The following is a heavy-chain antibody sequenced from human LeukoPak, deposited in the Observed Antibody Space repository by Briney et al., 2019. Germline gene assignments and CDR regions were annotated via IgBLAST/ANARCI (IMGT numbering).Heavy chain of an antibody. CDR1: GDSVSSSSAT. Sequence: SQTLSLTCDISGDSVSSSSATWNWIRQSPSRGLEWLGRTYYRSRWYYDYAVPVKGRITFNPDTSKNQVSLQLNSVTPEDTAVYFCARDIKGGTANFDCWGQGILVTVSS. CDR2: TYYRSRWYY. CDR3: ARDIKGGTANFDC. J-gene: IGHJ4*02. V-gene: IGHV6-1*01.